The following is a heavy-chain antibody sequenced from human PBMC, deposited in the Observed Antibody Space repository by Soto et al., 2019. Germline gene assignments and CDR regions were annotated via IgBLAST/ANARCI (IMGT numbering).Heavy chain of an antibody. CDR1: GGSVNNANYY. Sequence: QVRLEESGPGLVKPSVTLSLICSVSGGSVNNANYYWNRIRHHPENGLEWIGYIYYSGSTRYNPSFKTRATLSIDTSKNHFSLRLNSVTVADTAVYFCARDADYGGSRGGMDVWGRGTTVTVSS. CDR2: IYYSGST. D-gene: IGHD4-17*01. CDR3: ARDADYGGSRGGMDV. V-gene: IGHV4-31*03. J-gene: IGHJ6*02.